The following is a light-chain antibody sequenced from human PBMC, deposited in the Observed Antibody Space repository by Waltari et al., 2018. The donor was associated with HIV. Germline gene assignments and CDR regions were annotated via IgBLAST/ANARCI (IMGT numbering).Light chain of an antibody. CDR3: NSFTDTDTLV. Sequence: QSPLPRPASFSGSPGPPSTISCTATNGDVVSFNLVSWYQQYPGRAPQLIIYGVNSRPSGVSDRFAGSKFGNTASLTISGLRADDEADYYCNSFTDTDTLVFGGGTRLTVL. J-gene: IGLJ3*02. CDR1: NGDVVSFNL. CDR2: GVN. V-gene: IGLV2-14*03.